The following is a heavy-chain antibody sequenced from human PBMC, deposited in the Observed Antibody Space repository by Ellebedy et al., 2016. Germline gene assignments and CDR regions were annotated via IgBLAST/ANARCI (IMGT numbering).Heavy chain of an antibody. CDR1: GGSITSYY. V-gene: IGHV4-59*01. CDR3: AKDPYGDYTTRLD. J-gene: IGHJ4*02. CDR2: IYYSGST. Sequence: SETLSLXCTVSGGSITSYYWSWIRQPPGKGLEWIGYIYYSGSTNYNPSLRSRVTISVDTSKNQFSLKLSSVTAADTAVYYCAKDPYGDYTTRLDWGQGTLVTVSS. D-gene: IGHD4-17*01.